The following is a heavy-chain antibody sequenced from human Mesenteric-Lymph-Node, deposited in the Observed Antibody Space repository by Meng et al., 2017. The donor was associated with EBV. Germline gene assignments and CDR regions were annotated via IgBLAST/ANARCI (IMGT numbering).Heavy chain of an antibody. Sequence: LQLQEWGPGLVKPSETLSLPCTVSGGSISSSSYYWGWIRQPPGKGLEWIGNIYYSGSTYYNPSLKSRVTISVDTSKNQFSLKLSSVTAADTAVYYCAGTVQLERHWFDPWGQGTLVTVSS. CDR2: IYYSGST. CDR3: AGTVQLERHWFDP. D-gene: IGHD1-1*01. V-gene: IGHV4-39*07. J-gene: IGHJ5*02. CDR1: GGSISSSSYY.